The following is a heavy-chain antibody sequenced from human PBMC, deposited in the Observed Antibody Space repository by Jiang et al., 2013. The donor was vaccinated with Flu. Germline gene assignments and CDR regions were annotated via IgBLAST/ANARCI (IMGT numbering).Heavy chain of an antibody. Sequence: KPTQTLTLTCSFSGFSLSTRGMCVSWVRQPPGKALEWLALIDWADDKHYNTSLKTRLSISKDTSKNQVVLTMTNMDPVDTATYFCARNYDSLSPHYPPGFGIWGQGTMVTVSS. CDR3: ARNYDSLSPHYPPGFGI. V-gene: IGHV2-70*19. J-gene: IGHJ3*02. CDR2: IDWADDK. D-gene: IGHD3-3*01. CDR1: GFSLSTRGMC.